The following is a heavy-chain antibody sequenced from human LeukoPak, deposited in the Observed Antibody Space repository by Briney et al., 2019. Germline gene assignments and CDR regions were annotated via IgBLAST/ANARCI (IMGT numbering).Heavy chain of an antibody. CDR3: AKGSGVLTGYYKPGTQYYFDY. Sequence: TGGSLRLSCAASGFTFSSYAMSWVRQAPGKGLEWVSAISGSGGSTYYADSVKGRFTISRDNSKNTLYLQMNSLRAEDTAVYYCAKGSGVLTGYYKPGTQYYFDYWGQGTLVTVSS. J-gene: IGHJ4*02. CDR2: ISGSGGST. D-gene: IGHD3-9*01. CDR1: GFTFSSYA. V-gene: IGHV3-23*01.